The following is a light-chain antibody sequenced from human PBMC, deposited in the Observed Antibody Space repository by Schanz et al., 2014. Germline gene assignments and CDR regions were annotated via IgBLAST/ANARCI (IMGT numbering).Light chain of an antibody. CDR3: QHYGSSLWT. Sequence: EIVLTQSPGTLSLSPGERATLSCRASQSVSSSYLAWYQQKPGQAPRLLINGASTRATGIPARFSGSGSGTEFNLTISSLQSEDFAVYYCQHYGSSLWTFGQGTKVEIQ. J-gene: IGKJ1*01. V-gene: IGKV3-20*01. CDR1: QSVSSSY. CDR2: GAS.